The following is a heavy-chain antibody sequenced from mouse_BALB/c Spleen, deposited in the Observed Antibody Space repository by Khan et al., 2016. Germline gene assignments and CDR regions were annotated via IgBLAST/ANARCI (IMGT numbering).Heavy chain of an antibody. CDR2: IDPANGNT. D-gene: IGHD1-1*01. CDR1: GFNIKDTY. CDR3: ARSGTTVVANFDY. J-gene: IGHJ2*01. V-gene: IGHV14-3*02. Sequence: VQLQQSGAELVKPGASVKLSCTASGFNIKDTYMHWVKQRPEQGLEWIGRIDPANGNTKYDPKFQGKATITADTSSNTAYLQLSSLTSEDTAVYYCARSGTTVVANFDYWGQGTTLTVSS.